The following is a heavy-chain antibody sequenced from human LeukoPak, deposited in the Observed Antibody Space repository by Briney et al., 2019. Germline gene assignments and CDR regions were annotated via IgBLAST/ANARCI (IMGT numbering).Heavy chain of an antibody. CDR2: IDYSGST. CDR3: ARSGGSKASAFDY. V-gene: IGHV4-30-4*01. Sequence: SETLSLTCTVSGGSIISGDYYWSWIRQPPGKGLEWIGYIDYSGSTYSHPSLKSRVTISVDTSKNQFSLKLSSVTAADTVVYYCARSGGSKASAFDYWGQGTLVTVSS. J-gene: IGHJ4*02. CDR1: GGSIISGDYY. D-gene: IGHD3-10*01.